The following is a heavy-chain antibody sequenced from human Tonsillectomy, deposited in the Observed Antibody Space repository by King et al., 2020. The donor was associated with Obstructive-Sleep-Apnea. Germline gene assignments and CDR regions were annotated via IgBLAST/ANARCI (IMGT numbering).Heavy chain of an antibody. CDR1: GGSISSTNW. CDR3: ARTGNVDYDRSGVPHNWFDP. D-gene: IGHD3-22*01. Sequence: QLQESGPGLVKPSGTLSLTCAVSGGSISSTNWWSWVRQPPGKGLEWIGEIYHSGSTNYNPSLKSRVTISVDESKNQFSLKLTSVTAADTAVYYYARTGNVDYDRSGVPHNWFDPWGQGTLVTVSS. V-gene: IGHV4-4*02. CDR2: IYHSGST. J-gene: IGHJ5*02.